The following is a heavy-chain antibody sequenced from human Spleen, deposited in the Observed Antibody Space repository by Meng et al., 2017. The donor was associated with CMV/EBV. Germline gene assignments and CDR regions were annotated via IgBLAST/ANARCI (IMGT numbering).Heavy chain of an antibody. V-gene: IGHV4-39*07. CDR1: GGSISSSSYY. D-gene: IGHD2-2*02. Sequence: SETLSLTCTVSGGSISSSSYYWGWIRQPPGKGLEWIGEINHSGSTNYNPSLKSRVTISVDTSKNQFSLKLSSVTAADTAVYYCARWGVGYCSSTSCYTYYYGMDVWGQGTTVTVSS. J-gene: IGHJ6*02. CDR2: INHSGST. CDR3: ARWGVGYCSSTSCYTYYYGMDV.